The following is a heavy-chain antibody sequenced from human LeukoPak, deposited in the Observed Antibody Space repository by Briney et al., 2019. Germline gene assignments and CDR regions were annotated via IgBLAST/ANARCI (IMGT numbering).Heavy chain of an antibody. D-gene: IGHD1-7*01. CDR2: IYYSGST. V-gene: IGHV4-39*07. CDR3: ARAFWNSFNFDY. J-gene: IGHJ4*02. Sequence: SETLSLTCTVSGGSISSSSYYWGWMRQPPGKGLEWVGSIYYSGSTYYNPSLKSRVTISVDTSKNQFSLKLSSVTAADTAVYYCARAFWNSFNFDYWGQGTLVTVSS. CDR1: GGSISSSSYY.